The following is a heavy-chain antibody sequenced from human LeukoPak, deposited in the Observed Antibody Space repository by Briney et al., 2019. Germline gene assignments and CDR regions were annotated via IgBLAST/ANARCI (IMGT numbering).Heavy chain of an antibody. V-gene: IGHV3-21*01. CDR1: GFTFSRYS. CDR3: ARTLVGGTNWFDP. Sequence: GGSLKLSCAASGFTFSRYSIHWVRQAPGKGLEWVSSISTTGSYIYYADSVRGRFTISRDNAKNSLYLQVNRLRAEDTAVYYCARTLVGGTNWFDPWGQGTLVTVSS. J-gene: IGHJ5*02. CDR2: ISTTGSYI. D-gene: IGHD1-26*01.